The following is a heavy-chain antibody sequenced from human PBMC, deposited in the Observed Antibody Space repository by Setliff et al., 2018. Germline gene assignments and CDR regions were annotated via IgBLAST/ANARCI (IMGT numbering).Heavy chain of an antibody. CDR1: GGSFSGYY. CDR3: ARKKTVYWYYGMDV. Sequence: SETLSLTCAVYGGSFSGYYWSWIRQPPGKGLGWLGEINHSGSTNYNPSLKSRVTISVDTSKNQFSLKLSSVTAADTAVYYCARKKTVYWYYGMDVWGQGTTVTVSS. CDR2: INHSGST. J-gene: IGHJ6*02. D-gene: IGHD2-15*01. V-gene: IGHV4-34*01.